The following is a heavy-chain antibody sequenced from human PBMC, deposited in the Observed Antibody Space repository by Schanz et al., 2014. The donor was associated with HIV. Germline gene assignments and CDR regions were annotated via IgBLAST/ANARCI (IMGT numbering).Heavy chain of an antibody. CDR3: ARSPSYGMDV. J-gene: IGHJ6*02. CDR1: GFTFSTYR. V-gene: IGHV3-48*02. CDR2: ISSSSTTR. Sequence: EVQLLESGGGFVQPGGSLRLSCAASGFTFSTYRMNWVRQAPGKGLEWVSYISSSSTTRHYADSVKGRFTISRDNAKNSLSLQMNSLRDEDTAVYYCARSPSYGMDVWGQGTTVTVSS.